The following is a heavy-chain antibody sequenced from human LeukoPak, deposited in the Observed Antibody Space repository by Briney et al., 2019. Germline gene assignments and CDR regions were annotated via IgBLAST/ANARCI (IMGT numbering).Heavy chain of an antibody. CDR2: NNCDGSST. D-gene: IGHD6-13*01. J-gene: IGHJ4*02. CDR3: ARDRTTRRIAAAGTFDY. V-gene: IGHV3-74*01. CDR1: GFTFSSYW. Sequence: GGSLSLSCTASGFTFSSYWMHWVRQAPGKVQVWVSRNNCDGSSTSYADSVKGRFTISRDNANNTLYLQMNRLRAEDTAVYYCARDRTTRRIAAAGTFDYWGQGTLVTVSS.